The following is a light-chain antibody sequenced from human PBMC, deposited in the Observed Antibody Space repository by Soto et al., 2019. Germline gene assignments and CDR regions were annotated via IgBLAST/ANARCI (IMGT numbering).Light chain of an antibody. Sequence: QSALTQPASVSGSPGQSITISCTGTSSDVGGYNYVSWYQHHPGKAPKLMIYDVSNRPSGVSNRFSGSKSGNTASLTISGLQPEDEADYYCCSYTTSNTRPRVFGTGTKLTVL. V-gene: IGLV2-14*03. CDR1: SSDVGGYNY. CDR3: CSYTTSNTRPRV. J-gene: IGLJ1*01. CDR2: DVS.